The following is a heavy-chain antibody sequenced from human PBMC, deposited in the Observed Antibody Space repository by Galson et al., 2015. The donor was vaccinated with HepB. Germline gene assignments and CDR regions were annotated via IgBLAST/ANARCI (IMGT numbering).Heavy chain of an antibody. D-gene: IGHD2-2*01. Sequence: SVKVSCKASGYSFNSFAMHWVRQAPGQRLEWMGWINPGNGNTRYSQNFQGRVTITRDTSATTAYIELSSLTSEDTAVYYCARGVCSSSSCYANYWGQGTLVTVSS. J-gene: IGHJ4*02. CDR1: GYSFNSFA. CDR3: ARGVCSSSSCYANY. V-gene: IGHV1-3*01. CDR2: INPGNGNT.